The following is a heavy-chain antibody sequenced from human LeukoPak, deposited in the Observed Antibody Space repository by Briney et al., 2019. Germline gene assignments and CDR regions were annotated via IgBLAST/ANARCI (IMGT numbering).Heavy chain of an antibody. CDR1: GGSFSAYY. Sequence: SETLSLTCAAYGGSFSAYYWSWIRQPPGKGLEWIGEINHSGSTNYNPSLKSRVTMSVDTSKNQFSLKLSSVTAADTAVYYCARGGGSWYMDVWTKGPRSPSP. J-gene: IGHJ6*03. V-gene: IGHV4-34*01. CDR2: INHSGST. CDR3: ARGGGSWYMDV.